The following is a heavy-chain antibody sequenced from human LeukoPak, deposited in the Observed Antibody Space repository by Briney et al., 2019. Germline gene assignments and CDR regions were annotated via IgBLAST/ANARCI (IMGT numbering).Heavy chain of an antibody. V-gene: IGHV4-34*01. J-gene: IGHJ4*02. D-gene: IGHD4-17*01. Sequence: SETLSLTCAVYGGSFSGYYWSWIRQPPGKGLEWIGEINHSGSTNYNPSLKSRVTISVDTSKNQFSLKLSSMTAADTAVYYCARGTTVTLPGYWGQGTLVTVSS. CDR3: ARGTTVTLPGY. CDR1: GGSFSGYY. CDR2: INHSGST.